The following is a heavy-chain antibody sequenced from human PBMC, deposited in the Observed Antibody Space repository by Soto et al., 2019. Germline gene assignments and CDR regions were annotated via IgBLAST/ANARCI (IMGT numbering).Heavy chain of an antibody. Sequence: SETLSLTCTVSGGSISSYYWSWIRQPPGKGLEWIGYIYYSGSTNYNPSLKSRVTISVDTSKNQFSLKLSSVTAADTATYYCARTVDTTMVFSRFDYWGQGTLVTVSS. CDR1: GGSISSYY. D-gene: IGHD5-18*01. CDR2: IYYSGST. V-gene: IGHV4-59*08. J-gene: IGHJ4*02. CDR3: ARTVDTTMVFSRFDY.